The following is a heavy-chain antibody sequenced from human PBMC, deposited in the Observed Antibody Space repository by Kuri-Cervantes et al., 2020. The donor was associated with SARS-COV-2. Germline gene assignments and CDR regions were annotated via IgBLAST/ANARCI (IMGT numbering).Heavy chain of an antibody. V-gene: IGHV4-30-4*08. CDR3: ARQGASNWFDP. J-gene: IGHJ5*02. CDR1: GGSISSGDYY. CDR2: IYYSGST. Sequence: SETLSLTCTVSGGSISSGDYYWSWIRQPPGKGLEWIGYIYYSGSTYYNPSLKSRVTIFVDTSKNQFSLKLSSVTAADTAVYYCARQGASNWFDPWGQGTLVTVSS.